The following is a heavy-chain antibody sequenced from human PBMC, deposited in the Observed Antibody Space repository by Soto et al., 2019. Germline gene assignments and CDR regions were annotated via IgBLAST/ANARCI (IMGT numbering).Heavy chain of an antibody. D-gene: IGHD2-2*01. V-gene: IGHV4-31*03. CDR1: GGSITSSGYY. CDR2: TSNSGST. CDR3: ARGGGSTKVAY. Sequence: QVQLQESGPGLVKPSQTLSLNCTFSGGSITSSGYYWSWIRQHPGEGLEWIGFTSNSGSTSYNPSLKSRVTISVDTSSNQCSLNLKSVTAADTAVYYGARGGGSTKVAYWGQGTRVTVSP. J-gene: IGHJ4*02.